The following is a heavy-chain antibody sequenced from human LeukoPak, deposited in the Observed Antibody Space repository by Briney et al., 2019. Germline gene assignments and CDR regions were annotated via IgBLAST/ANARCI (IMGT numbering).Heavy chain of an antibody. D-gene: IGHD1-1*01. J-gene: IGHJ4*02. CDR1: GYTFTGYY. V-gene: IGHV1-69*06. CDR2: IIPIFGTA. CDR3: ARENWNDRYYFDY. Sequence: ASVKVSCKASGYTFTGYYMHWVGQTPGQGLEWMGGIIPIFGTANYAQKFQGRVTITADKSTSTAYMELSSLRSEDTAVYYCARENWNDRYYFDYWGQGTLVTVSS.